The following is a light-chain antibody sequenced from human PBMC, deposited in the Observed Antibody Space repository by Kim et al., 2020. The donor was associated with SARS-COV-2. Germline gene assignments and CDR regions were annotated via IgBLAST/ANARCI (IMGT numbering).Light chain of an antibody. CDR3: QAWDSSTAV. CDR1: KLGETF. V-gene: IGLV3-1*01. Sequence: SYELTQPPSVSVSPGQTARISCSGDKLGETFVSWYQQKSGQSPVVVIYRDTKRPSEIPERFSGSNSGNTATLTISGTQAMDEADYYCQAWDSSTAVFGGGTQLTVL. CDR2: RDT. J-gene: IGLJ3*02.